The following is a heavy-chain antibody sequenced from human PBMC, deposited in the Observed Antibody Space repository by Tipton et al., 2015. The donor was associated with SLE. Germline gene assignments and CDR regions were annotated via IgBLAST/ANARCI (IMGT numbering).Heavy chain of an antibody. CDR3: AREGYCSSTSCNVDY. D-gene: IGHD2-2*01. CDR2: IIPIFGTA. Sequence: QVQLVQSGPEVKKPGSSVKVSCKASGGAFSSYAISWVRQAPGQGLEWMGRIIPIFGTANYAQKFQGRVTITADESTSTAYMELSSLRSEDTAVYYCAREGYCSSTSCNVDYWGQGTLVTVSS. V-gene: IGHV1-69*18. J-gene: IGHJ4*02. CDR1: GGAFSSYA.